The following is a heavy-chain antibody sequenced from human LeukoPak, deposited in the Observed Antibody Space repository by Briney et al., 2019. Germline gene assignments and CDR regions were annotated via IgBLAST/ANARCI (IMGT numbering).Heavy chain of an antibody. V-gene: IGHV1-8*02. J-gene: IGHJ4*02. CDR1: GYTFTSYY. D-gene: IGHD7-27*01. CDR3: ARGPPNWGYDY. Sequence: ASVKVSCKASGYTFTSYYMHWVRQATGQRPEWMGWMSPNSGDTGYAQKFQDRVTMTRNTSISTAYMELSSLRSDDTAVYYCARGPPNWGYDYWGPGTLVTVSS. CDR2: MSPNSGDT.